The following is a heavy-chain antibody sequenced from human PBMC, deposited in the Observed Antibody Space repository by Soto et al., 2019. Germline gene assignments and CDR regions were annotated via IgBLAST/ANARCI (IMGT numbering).Heavy chain of an antibody. CDR1: GGSISSFC. CDR3: ATAPGP. V-gene: IGHV4-59*08. CDR2: MYYSGSN. Sequence: PSESLSLTSTVAGGSISSFCWSWIRQPQEKGLEWIGYMYYSGSNNHNTSLKRGVTISVATSKNQFSLKYSSVTAADRAVYRCATAPGPWGQGTLVTVSS. J-gene: IGHJ5*02.